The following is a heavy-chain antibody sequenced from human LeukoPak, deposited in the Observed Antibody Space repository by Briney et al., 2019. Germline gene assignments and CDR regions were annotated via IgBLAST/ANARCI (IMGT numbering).Heavy chain of an antibody. Sequence: PGGSLRLSCTSSGFTFGDYAMSWVRQAPGKGLEWVSFIRSQTYGAATEYAASVKGRFTMSRDDSNSIAYLQMSSLKTDDTAVYYCTRISGYNSWDYWGQGALVTVSS. J-gene: IGHJ4*02. CDR2: IRSQTYGAAT. CDR1: GFTFGDYA. CDR3: TRISGYNSWDY. V-gene: IGHV3-49*04. D-gene: IGHD1-1*01.